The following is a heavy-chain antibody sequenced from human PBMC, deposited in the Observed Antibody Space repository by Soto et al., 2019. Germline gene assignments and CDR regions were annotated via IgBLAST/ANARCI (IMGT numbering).Heavy chain of an antibody. D-gene: IGHD3-22*01. J-gene: IGHJ6*02. V-gene: IGHV3-33*01. Sequence: GGSLRLSCAASGFTFSSYGMHWVRQAPGKGLEWVAVIWYDGSNKYYADSVKGRFTISRDNSKNTLYLQMNSLRAEDTAVYYCARDLFYDSSGYWDYYYYGMDVWGQGTTVTVSS. CDR3: ARDLFYDSSGYWDYYYYGMDV. CDR2: IWYDGSNK. CDR1: GFTFSSYG.